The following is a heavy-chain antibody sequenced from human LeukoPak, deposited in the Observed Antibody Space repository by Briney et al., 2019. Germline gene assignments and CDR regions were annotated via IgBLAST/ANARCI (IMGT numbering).Heavy chain of an antibody. CDR1: GGSFSGYY. V-gene: IGHV3-23*01. CDR3: AKAYSGSGWFHDY. CDR2: ITGSGTST. J-gene: IGHJ4*02. Sequence: ETLSLTCAVYGGSFSGYYWSWIRQAPGKGLEWVSSITGSGTSTYYADSVKGRFTISRDNSKNTLYLQMNSLRAEDTAVYYCAKAYSGSGWFHDYWGQGILVTVSS. D-gene: IGHD6-19*01.